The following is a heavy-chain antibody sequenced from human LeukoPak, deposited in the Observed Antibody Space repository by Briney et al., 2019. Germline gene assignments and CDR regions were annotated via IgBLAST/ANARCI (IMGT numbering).Heavy chain of an antibody. CDR3: ARESFCGGDCFNYMDV. J-gene: IGHJ6*03. CDR2: VSTSSTYI. D-gene: IGHD2-21*01. Sequence: GGSLRLSCAASGFTFSTYTMNRVRQAPGKGLEWVSSVSTSSTYIYYADSVKGRFTISRDNARNSLYLQMNSLRAEDTAVYYCARESFCGGDCFNYMDVWGKGTTVTVSS. V-gene: IGHV3-21*01. CDR1: GFTFSTYT.